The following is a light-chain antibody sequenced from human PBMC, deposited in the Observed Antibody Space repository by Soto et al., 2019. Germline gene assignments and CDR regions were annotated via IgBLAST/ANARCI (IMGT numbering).Light chain of an antibody. Sequence: DTQVTQSPSSLSASVGDRISITCRASQTVSTYLNWYQQKPGKAPTLLISATSTLQSGVPSRFSGSGSGTEFTLTITSLQPEDFATYYCQQTYKTPRTLGQGTKVDIK. J-gene: IGKJ1*01. CDR2: ATS. CDR1: QTVSTY. V-gene: IGKV1-39*01. CDR3: QQTYKTPRT.